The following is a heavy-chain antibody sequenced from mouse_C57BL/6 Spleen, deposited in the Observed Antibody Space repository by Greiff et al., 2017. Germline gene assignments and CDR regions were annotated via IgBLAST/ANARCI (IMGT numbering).Heavy chain of an antibody. Sequence: VQLKESGAELARPGASVKLSCKASGYTFTSYGISWVKQRTGQGLEWIGEIYPRSGNTYYNEKFKGKATLTADKSSSTAYMELRSLTSEDSAVYFCASLGQGFAYWGQGTLVTVSA. D-gene: IGHD4-1*01. CDR1: GYTFTSYG. J-gene: IGHJ3*01. CDR3: ASLGQGFAY. V-gene: IGHV1-81*01. CDR2: IYPRSGNT.